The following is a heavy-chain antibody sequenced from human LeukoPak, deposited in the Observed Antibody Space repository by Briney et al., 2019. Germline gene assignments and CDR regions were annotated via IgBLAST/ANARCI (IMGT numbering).Heavy chain of an antibody. CDR1: GFTFSSYW. CDR3: TTVVVGSSYYFEF. V-gene: IGHV3-15*01. J-gene: IGHJ4*02. Sequence: SGGSLRLSCAASGFTFSSYWMSWVRQAPGKGLEWVGRIKTKTEGGTIDYAAPVRGRFSISRDDSKDTLYLQMNSLKTEDTAVYFCTTVVVGSSYYFEFWGQGTLVTVSS. D-gene: IGHD2-21*01. CDR2: IKTKTEGGTI.